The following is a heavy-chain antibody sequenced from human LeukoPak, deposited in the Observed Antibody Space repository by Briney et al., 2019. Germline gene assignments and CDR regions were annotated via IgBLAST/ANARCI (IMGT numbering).Heavy chain of an antibody. Sequence: ASVKVSCKASGYTFTSYDINWVRQATGQGLEWMGWMNPNSGNTGYAQKFQGRVTMTRNTSISTAYMELRSLRSDDTAVYYCARDRGLAPTYYYDSSGFSYFDYWGQGTLVTVSS. CDR1: GYTFTSYD. D-gene: IGHD3-22*01. V-gene: IGHV1-8*01. CDR2: MNPNSGNT. J-gene: IGHJ4*02. CDR3: ARDRGLAPTYYYDSSGFSYFDY.